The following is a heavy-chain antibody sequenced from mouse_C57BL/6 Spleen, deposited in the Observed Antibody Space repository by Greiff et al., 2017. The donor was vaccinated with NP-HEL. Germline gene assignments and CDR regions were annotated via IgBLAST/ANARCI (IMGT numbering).Heavy chain of an antibody. V-gene: IGHV5-4*01. CDR1: GFTFSSYA. D-gene: IGHD1-1*01. CDR3: ARERDYGSSYYFDY. Sequence: EVMLVESGGGLVKPGGSLKLSCAASGFTFSSYAMSWVRQTPEKRLEWVATISDGGSYTYYPDNVKGRFTISRDNAKNNLYLQMSHLKSEDTAMYYCARERDYGSSYYFDYWGQGTTLTVSS. J-gene: IGHJ2*01. CDR2: ISDGGSYT.